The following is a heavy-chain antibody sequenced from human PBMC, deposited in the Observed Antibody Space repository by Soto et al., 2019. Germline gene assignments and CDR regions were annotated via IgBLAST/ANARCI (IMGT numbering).Heavy chain of an antibody. J-gene: IGHJ5*02. V-gene: IGHV3-33*01. D-gene: IGHD6-13*01. CDR3: ARVADSSSQWYNWFDP. Sequence: QVQLVESGGGVVQPGRSLRLSCAASGFTFSSYGMHWVRQAPGKGLEWVAVIWYDGSNKYYADSVKGRFTISRDNSKNTLYLQLNSLRAEATAVYYCARVADSSSQWYNWFDPWGQGTLVTVSS. CDR2: IWYDGSNK. CDR1: GFTFSSYG.